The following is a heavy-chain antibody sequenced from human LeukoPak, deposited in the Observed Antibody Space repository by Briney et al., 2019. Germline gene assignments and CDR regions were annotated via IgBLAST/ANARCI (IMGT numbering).Heavy chain of an antibody. Sequence: SETLSLTCAVQRGSLSGSFWTWIRQPPGKGLEWIGEINHSGTSNYSPSLKRRVTISADTSKNQLSLNLTSVTAADTAVYYCARGGVAETVRVWFDPWGQGTLVTVSS. CDR3: ARGGVAETVRVWFDP. J-gene: IGHJ5*02. V-gene: IGHV4-34*01. D-gene: IGHD4-17*01. CDR2: INHSGTS. CDR1: RGSLSGSF.